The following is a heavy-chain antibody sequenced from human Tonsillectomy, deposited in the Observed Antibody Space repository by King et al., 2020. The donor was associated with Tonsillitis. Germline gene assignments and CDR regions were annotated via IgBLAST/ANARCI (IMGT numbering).Heavy chain of an antibody. CDR3: ARAYCSAGPCYSYSYYYYLDV. J-gene: IGHJ6*03. CDR2: IYSGGAT. Sequence: VQLVESGGGLVQPGGSLRLSCAASGFTVNNNYMSWVRQAPGEGLEWVSVIYSGGATYYADSVKGRFTISRDNSKNTVYLQMNSLRVEDTAVYYCARAYCSAGPCYSYSYYYYLDVWGKGTTVTVSS. CDR1: GFTVNNNY. V-gene: IGHV3-66*01. D-gene: IGHD2-15*01.